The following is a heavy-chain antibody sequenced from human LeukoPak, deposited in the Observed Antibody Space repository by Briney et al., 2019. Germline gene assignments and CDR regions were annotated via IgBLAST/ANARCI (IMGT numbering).Heavy chain of an antibody. CDR2: IYPGDSDT. CDR1: GYSFTSYW. J-gene: IGHJ4*02. Sequence: GESRKISCKGSGYSFTSYWIGWVRQMPGKGLEWMGIIYPGDSDTRYSPSFQGQVTISADKSISTAYLQWSSLKASDTAMYYCARRGYSYGYESPNDYWGQGTLVTVSS. D-gene: IGHD5-18*01. CDR3: ARRGYSYGYESPNDY. V-gene: IGHV5-51*01.